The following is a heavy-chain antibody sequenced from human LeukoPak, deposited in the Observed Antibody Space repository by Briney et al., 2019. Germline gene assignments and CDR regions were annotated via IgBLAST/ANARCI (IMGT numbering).Heavy chain of an antibody. J-gene: IGHJ5*02. CDR2: ISGDGGST. CDR1: GFTFSSFE. D-gene: IGHD3-3*01. Sequence: GGSLRLSCAASGFTFSSFEMYWVRQAPGKGLEWVSLISGDGGSTYYADSVKGRFTISRDNSKNSLYLQMNSLRTEDTALYYCAKDISNYDFWSGFYTWGQGTLVTVSS. V-gene: IGHV3-43*02. CDR3: AKDISNYDFWSGFYT.